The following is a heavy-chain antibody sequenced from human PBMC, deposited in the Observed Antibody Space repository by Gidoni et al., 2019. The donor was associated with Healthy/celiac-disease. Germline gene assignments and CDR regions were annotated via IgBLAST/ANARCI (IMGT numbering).Heavy chain of an antibody. Sequence: QVQLVESGGGVVQPGRSLRLSCAASGFTFSSYAMHWVRQAPGKGLEWVAVISYDGSNKYYADSVKGRFTISRDNSKNTLYLQMNSLRAEDTAVYYCARDFREYGSGSYLDYWGQGTLVTVSS. V-gene: IGHV3-30-3*01. CDR1: GFTFSSYA. CDR3: ARDFREYGSGSYLDY. CDR2: ISYDGSNK. J-gene: IGHJ4*02. D-gene: IGHD3-10*01.